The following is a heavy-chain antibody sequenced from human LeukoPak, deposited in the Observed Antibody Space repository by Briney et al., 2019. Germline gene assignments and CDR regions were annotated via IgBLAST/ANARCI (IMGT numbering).Heavy chain of an antibody. J-gene: IGHJ5*02. CDR2: ISSSSSYI. Sequence: GGSLRFSCAASGFTFSSYSMNWVRQAPGKGLEWVSSISSSSSYIYYADSVKGRFTISRDNAKNSLYLQMNSLRAEDTAVYYCARRSRVDWFDPWGQGTLVTVSS. CDR1: GFTFSSYS. CDR3: ARRSRVDWFDP. V-gene: IGHV3-21*01.